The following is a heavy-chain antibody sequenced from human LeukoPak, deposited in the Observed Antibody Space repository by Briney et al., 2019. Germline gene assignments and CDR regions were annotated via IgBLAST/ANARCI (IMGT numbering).Heavy chain of an antibody. Sequence: PSETLSLTCTVSGGSVSSGSYYWSWIRQPPGKGLEWIGYIYHSGSTYYNPSLKSRVTISVDRSKNQFSLKLSSVTAADPAVYYCARSRGSNYYDSHFDYWGQGTLVTVSS. CDR1: GGSVSSGSYY. CDR3: ARSRGSNYYDSHFDY. CDR2: IYHSGST. J-gene: IGHJ4*02. D-gene: IGHD3-22*01. V-gene: IGHV4-30-2*01.